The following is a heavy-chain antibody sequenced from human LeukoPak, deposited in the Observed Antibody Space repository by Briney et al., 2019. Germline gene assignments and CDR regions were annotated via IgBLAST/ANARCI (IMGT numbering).Heavy chain of an antibody. CDR2: IYTSGST. V-gene: IGHV4-4*07. J-gene: IGHJ1*01. Sequence: NPSETLSLTCTVSGGSISSYYWSWIRQPAGKGLEWIGRIYTSGSTNYNPSLKSRVTISVDKSKNQFSLKRSSVTAADTAVYSCARGGGAADSAEYFQHWGQGTLVTVSS. CDR1: GGSISSYY. D-gene: IGHD6-13*01. CDR3: ARGGGAADSAEYFQH.